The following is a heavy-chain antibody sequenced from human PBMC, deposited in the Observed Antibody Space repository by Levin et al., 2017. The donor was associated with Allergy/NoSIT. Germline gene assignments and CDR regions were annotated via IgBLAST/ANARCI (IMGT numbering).Heavy chain of an antibody. Sequence: SETLSLTCAVYGGSFSGYYWSWIRQPPGKGLEWIGEINHSGSTNYNPSLKSRVTISVDTSKNQFSLKLSSVTAADTAVYYCARGVIYDYVWGSYRYTFDYWGQGTLVTVSS. V-gene: IGHV4-34*01. CDR2: INHSGST. J-gene: IGHJ4*02. CDR3: ARGVIYDYVWGSYRYTFDY. D-gene: IGHD3-16*02. CDR1: GGSFSGYY.